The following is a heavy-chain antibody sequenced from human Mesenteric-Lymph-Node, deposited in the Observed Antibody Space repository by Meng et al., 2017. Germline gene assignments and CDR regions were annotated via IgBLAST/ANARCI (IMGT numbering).Heavy chain of an antibody. V-gene: IGHV1-2*02. CDR3: ARDRVRPPDNWFDP. CDR2: INPNSGGT. D-gene: IGHD2-8*01. Sequence: ASVKVSCKASGYTFTGYYMHWVRQAPGQGLEWMGWINPNSGGTNYAQKFQGRVTMTRDTSTSTVYMELSSLRSEDTAVYYCARDRVRPPDNWFDPWGQGTLVTVSS. CDR1: GYTFTGYY. J-gene: IGHJ5*02.